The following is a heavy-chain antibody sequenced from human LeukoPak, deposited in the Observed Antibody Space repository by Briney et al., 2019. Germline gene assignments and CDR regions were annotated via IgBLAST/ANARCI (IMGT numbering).Heavy chain of an antibody. CDR2: IRWSTDSV. V-gene: IGHV3-9*01. CDR1: GFPFYGYA. D-gene: IGHD2-2*01. CDR3: VKDFAQTTAAIAY. Sequence: PGGSLRLSCAASGFPFYGYAMHWVRQAPGKGLEWVSGIRWSTDSVGYADSVRGRFTISRDKAKNSLYLQMNSLRAEYTSLYYCVKDFAQTTAAIAYWSQGTLVTVSS. J-gene: IGHJ4*02.